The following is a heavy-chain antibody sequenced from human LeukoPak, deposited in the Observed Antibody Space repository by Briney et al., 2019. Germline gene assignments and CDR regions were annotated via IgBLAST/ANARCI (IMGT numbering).Heavy chain of an antibody. V-gene: IGHV4-34*01. D-gene: IGHD3-22*01. Sequence: PSETLSLTCAVYGGSFSGYYWSWIRQPPGKGLEWIGEINHSGSTNYNPSLKSRVTISVDTSKNQFSLKLSSVTAADTAVYYCAGFDSSGYYPFDYWGQGTLVTVSS. CDR1: GGSFSGYY. CDR3: AGFDSSGYYPFDY. CDR2: INHSGST. J-gene: IGHJ4*02.